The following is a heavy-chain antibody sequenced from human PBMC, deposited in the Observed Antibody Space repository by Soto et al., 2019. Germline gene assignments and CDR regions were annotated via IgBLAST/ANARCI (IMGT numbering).Heavy chain of an antibody. D-gene: IGHD2-15*01. V-gene: IGHV1-46*03. Sequence: QVQLVQSGAEVKKPGASVKVSCKASGYTFTSYYMHWVRQASRQGLEWTGIIDPSGGSTSYAQKFQGRVTMTRDTSTSTVYMELSSLRSEDTAVYYCARATEDIVVVVAAHSYYYYYVDVWGKGTTVTVSS. CDR2: IDPSGGST. CDR1: GYTFTSYY. J-gene: IGHJ6*03. CDR3: ARATEDIVVVVAAHSYYYYYVDV.